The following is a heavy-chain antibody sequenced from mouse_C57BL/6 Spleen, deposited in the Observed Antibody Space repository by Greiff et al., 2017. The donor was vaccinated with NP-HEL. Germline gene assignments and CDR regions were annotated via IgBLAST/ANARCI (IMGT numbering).Heavy chain of an antibody. V-gene: IGHV3-6*01. CDR2: ISYDGSN. Sequence: EVKLMESGPGLVKPSQSLSLTCSVTGYSITSGYYWNWIRQFPGNKLEWMGYISYDGSNNYNPSLKNRISITRDTSKNQFFLKLNSVTTEDTATYYCARDRGLAYFDYWGQGTTLTVSS. CDR1: GYSITSGYY. CDR3: ARDRGLAYFDY. D-gene: IGHD3-3*01. J-gene: IGHJ2*01.